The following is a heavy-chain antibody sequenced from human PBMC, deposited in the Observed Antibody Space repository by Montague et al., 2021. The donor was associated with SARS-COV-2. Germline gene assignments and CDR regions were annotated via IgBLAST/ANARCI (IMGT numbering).Heavy chain of an antibody. CDR2: INHSGST. CDR3: ARGRRRYNWRDETSYYYGMDV. J-gene: IGHJ6*02. V-gene: IGHV4-34*01. Sequence: SETLSLTCAVYGGSLSGYYWSWIRQPPGKWLEWIGEINHSGSTNYNPSLKSRVTISLDTSKNQFSLKLSSVTAADTAVYYCARGRRRYNWRDETSYYYGMDVWGQGTTVTVSS. CDR1: GGSLSGYY. D-gene: IGHD1-20*01.